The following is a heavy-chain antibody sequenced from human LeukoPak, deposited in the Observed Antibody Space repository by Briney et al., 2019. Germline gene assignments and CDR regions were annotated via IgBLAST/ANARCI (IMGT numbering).Heavy chain of an antibody. Sequence: GALRLSCAASGFTFSSYAMSWVRQAPGKGLEWVSAISGSGGSTYYADSVKGRFTISRDNSKNTLYLQMNSLRAEDTAVYYCAKDRPHSNYYYYGMDVWGQGTTVTVSS. CDR2: ISGSGGST. V-gene: IGHV3-23*01. D-gene: IGHD4-11*01. CDR1: GFTFSSYA. J-gene: IGHJ6*02. CDR3: AKDRPHSNYYYYGMDV.